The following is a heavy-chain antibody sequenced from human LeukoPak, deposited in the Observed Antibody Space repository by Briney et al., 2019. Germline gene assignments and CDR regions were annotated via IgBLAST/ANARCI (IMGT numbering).Heavy chain of an antibody. Sequence: SETLSLTCAVYGGSFSGYYWSWIRQPPGKGLEWIGEINHSGSTNYNPSLKSRVTISVDTSKNQFSLKLSSVTAADTAVYYCARAPRGSSGWETFDYWGQGTLVTVSS. CDR1: GGSFSGYY. J-gene: IGHJ4*02. CDR2: INHSGST. V-gene: IGHV4-34*01. CDR3: ARAPRGSSGWETFDY. D-gene: IGHD6-19*01.